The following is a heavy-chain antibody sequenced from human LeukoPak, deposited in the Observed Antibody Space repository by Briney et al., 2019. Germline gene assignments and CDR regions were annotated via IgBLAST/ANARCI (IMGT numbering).Heavy chain of an antibody. CDR3: ARALGYDSSGYPYYYYYYMDV. Sequence: SETLSLTCTVSGGSISSYYWSWIRQPAGKGLEWIGYIYYRGSTNYNPSLKSRVTISVDTSENQFSLKLSSVTAADTAVYYCARALGYDSSGYPYYYYYYMDVWGKGTTVTVSS. V-gene: IGHV4-59*01. J-gene: IGHJ6*03. CDR1: GGSISSYY. D-gene: IGHD3-22*01. CDR2: IYYRGST.